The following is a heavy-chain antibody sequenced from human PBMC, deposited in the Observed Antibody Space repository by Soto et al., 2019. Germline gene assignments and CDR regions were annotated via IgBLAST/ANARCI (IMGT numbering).Heavy chain of an antibody. CDR1: GFTFDDYT. Sequence: GGSLRLSCAASGFTFDDYTMHWVRQAPGKGLEWVSLISWDGGSTYYADSVKGRFTISRDNAKNSLYLQMNSLRAEDTALYYCAKGPGGDYGDYVLLLNWFDPWGQGTLVTVSS. CDR2: ISWDGGST. CDR3: AKGPGGDYGDYVLLLNWFDP. D-gene: IGHD4-17*01. V-gene: IGHV3-43*01. J-gene: IGHJ5*02.